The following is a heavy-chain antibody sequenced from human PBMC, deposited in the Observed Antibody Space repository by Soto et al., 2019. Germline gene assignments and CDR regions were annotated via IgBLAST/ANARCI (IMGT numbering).Heavy chain of an antibody. CDR1: GFTFSSYW. CDR3: ARVGSVATISSYYYYYMDV. J-gene: IGHJ6*03. CDR2: INSDGSST. V-gene: IGHV3-74*01. Sequence: GGSLRLSCAASGFTFSSYWMHWVRQAPGKGLVWVSRINSDGSSTSYADSVKGRFTISRDNAKNTLYLQMNSLRAEDTAVYYCARVGSVATISSYYYYYMDVWGKGTTVTVSS. D-gene: IGHD5-12*01.